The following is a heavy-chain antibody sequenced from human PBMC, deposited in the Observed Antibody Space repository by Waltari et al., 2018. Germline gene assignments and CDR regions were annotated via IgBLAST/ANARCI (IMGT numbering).Heavy chain of an antibody. D-gene: IGHD2-2*01. J-gene: IGHJ6*03. V-gene: IGHV3-30-3*01. CDR3: ARDPRGDASFYYHMDV. CDR2: VSFDENIS. Sequence: QGQLVESGGGVVQPGRSLRLSCEGSGFSFRTYPMHGVRQAPGKGLEWVAVVSFDENISYYADSVKGRFTISRDNSESTLYLQMNSLRAEDTAVYFCARDPRGDASFYYHMDVWGRGTTVTVSS. CDR1: GFSFRTYP.